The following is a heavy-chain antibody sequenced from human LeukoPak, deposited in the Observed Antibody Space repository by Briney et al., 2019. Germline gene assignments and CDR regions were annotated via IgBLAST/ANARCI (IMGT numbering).Heavy chain of an antibody. J-gene: IGHJ4*02. D-gene: IGHD4-17*01. CDR1: GLTFSRCG. Sequence: GGSLRLSCVASGLTFSRCGMHWVRQAPGKGLEWVAFIRSDGSNNYYADSVKGRFTISRDNSKNTLYLQMNSLRAEDTAVYYCAKLFNDYGDYYFDYWGQGTLVTVSS. V-gene: IGHV3-30*02. CDR2: IRSDGSNN. CDR3: AKLFNDYGDYYFDY.